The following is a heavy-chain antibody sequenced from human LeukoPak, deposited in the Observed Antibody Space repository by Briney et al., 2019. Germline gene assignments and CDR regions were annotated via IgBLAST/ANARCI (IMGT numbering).Heavy chain of an antibody. D-gene: IGHD1-1*01. Sequence: GGSLRLSCAASGFTFSSYAMSWVRQAPGKGLEWVSAISGSGGSTYYADSVKGRFTISRDTSKNTLYLHMNSLRAEDTAVYYCAKADNWNDFYYFDYWGQGTLVTVSS. CDR2: ISGSGGST. CDR1: GFTFSSYA. CDR3: AKADNWNDFYYFDY. J-gene: IGHJ4*02. V-gene: IGHV3-23*01.